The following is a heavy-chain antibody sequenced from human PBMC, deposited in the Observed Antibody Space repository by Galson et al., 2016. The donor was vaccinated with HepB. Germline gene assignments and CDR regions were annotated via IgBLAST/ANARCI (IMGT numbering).Heavy chain of an antibody. CDR1: GGFSSYA. D-gene: IGHD4-11*01. CDR3: AGGPHDYTDLLDAFDV. V-gene: IGHV1-69*13. Sequence: SVKVSCKASGGFSSYAFSWVRQAPGQGLEWMGGIIPIFGTANYAQKFQGSVTITADESTSTAHMELSSLRSEDTAPYYCAGGPHDYTDLLDAFDVWGHGTMVTVSS. J-gene: IGHJ3*01. CDR2: IIPIFGTA.